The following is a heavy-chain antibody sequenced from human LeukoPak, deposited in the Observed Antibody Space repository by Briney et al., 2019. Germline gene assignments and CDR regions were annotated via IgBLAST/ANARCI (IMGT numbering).Heavy chain of an antibody. CDR1: GGSISSYY. J-gene: IGHJ5*02. V-gene: IGHV4-59*08. CDR2: IYYSGST. D-gene: IGHD5-18*01. CDR3: ARHVGYGNNWFDP. Sequence: SETLSLTCTVAGGSISSYYWSWIRQPPGKGLEWIGYIYYSGSTNYNPSLKSRVTISVDTSKNQFSLKLRSLTAADTAVYYCARHVGYGNNWFDPWGQGTLVTVSS.